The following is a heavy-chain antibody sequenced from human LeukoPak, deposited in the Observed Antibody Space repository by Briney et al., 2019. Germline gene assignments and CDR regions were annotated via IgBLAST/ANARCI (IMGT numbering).Heavy chain of an antibody. Sequence: ASVKVSCKASGYTFTSYHMHWVRRAPGQGLEWMGIIKASGGSTGYAQKFQGRVTMTRDTSTNTVYMELSSLKSEDTAIYYCAKDSGWAFDYWGQGTLVTVSS. CDR3: AKDSGWAFDY. V-gene: IGHV1-46*01. CDR2: IKASGGST. D-gene: IGHD6-25*01. CDR1: GYTFTSYH. J-gene: IGHJ4*02.